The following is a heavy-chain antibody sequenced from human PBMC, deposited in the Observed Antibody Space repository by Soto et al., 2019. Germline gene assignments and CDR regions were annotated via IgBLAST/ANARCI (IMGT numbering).Heavy chain of an antibody. CDR1: GGSFSGYY. V-gene: IGHV4-34*01. J-gene: IGHJ5*02. CDR3: ARSADDCSSTSSYSGWFAP. CDR2: INHSGST. Sequence: SETLSLTCAVYGGSFSGYYWSWIRQPPGKGLEWIGEINHSGSTNYNPSLKSRVTISVDTSKNQFSLNLSSVTAADTAVYSCARSADDCSSTSSYSGWFAPWGQGTLVTVSS. D-gene: IGHD2-2*02.